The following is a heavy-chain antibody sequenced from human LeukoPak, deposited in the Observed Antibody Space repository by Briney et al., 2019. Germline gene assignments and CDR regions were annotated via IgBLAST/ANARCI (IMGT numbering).Heavy chain of an antibody. V-gene: IGHV3-48*04. CDR2: ISSGSSTI. CDR3: ARAGYCSSSSCPIKYYFDF. Sequence: GGSLRLSCAASGFTFSSYTINWVRQAPGKGLEWVSYISSGSSTIYYADSVKGRFTISRDNAKNSLYLQMDSLRAEDTAVYYCARAGYCSSSSCPIKYYFDFWGQGTLVTVSS. CDR1: GFTFSSYT. J-gene: IGHJ4*02. D-gene: IGHD2-2*03.